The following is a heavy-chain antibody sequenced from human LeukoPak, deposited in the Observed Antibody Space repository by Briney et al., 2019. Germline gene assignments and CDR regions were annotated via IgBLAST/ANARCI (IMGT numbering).Heavy chain of an antibody. CDR2: TYYRSKWYS. J-gene: IGHJ6*02. Sequence: SQTLLLTCAISGDSVSSNSAAWNWIRQSPSRGLEWLGRTYYRSKWYSDYALSVKSRITINPDTSKNQFSLQLNSMTPEDTAVYYCARRGPAGSASSGMDVWGQGTTVTVSS. D-gene: IGHD6-6*01. CDR1: GDSVSSNSAA. CDR3: ARRGPAGSASSGMDV. V-gene: IGHV6-1*01.